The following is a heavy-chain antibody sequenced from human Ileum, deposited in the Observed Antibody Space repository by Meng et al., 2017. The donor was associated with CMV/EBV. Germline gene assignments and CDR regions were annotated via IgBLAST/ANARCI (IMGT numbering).Heavy chain of an antibody. Sequence: GGSMRLSCAASIFTFSNFEMNWVRQAPGKGLEWVSYISRSGTTIYYADSVKGRFTISRDNAKNSLYLQMNSLRAEDTAVYYCAGRYCDDGGCNLFAFDIWGQGTMVTVSS. CDR2: ISRSGTTI. J-gene: IGHJ3*02. D-gene: IGHD2-15*01. CDR3: AGRYCDDGGCNLFAFDI. V-gene: IGHV3-48*03. CDR1: IFTFSNFE.